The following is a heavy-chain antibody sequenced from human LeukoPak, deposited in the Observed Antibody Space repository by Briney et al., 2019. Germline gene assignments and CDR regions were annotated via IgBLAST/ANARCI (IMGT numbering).Heavy chain of an antibody. D-gene: IGHD3-10*02. J-gene: IGHJ6*04. CDR2: ISSSGSTI. Sequence: GGSLRLSCAASGFTFSSYEMNWVRQAPGKGLEWVSCISSSGSTIYYADSVKGRFTISRDNAKNSLYLQMNSLRAEDTAVYYCAELGITMVGGVWGKGTTVTISS. CDR3: AELGITMVGGV. CDR1: GFTFSSYE. V-gene: IGHV3-48*03.